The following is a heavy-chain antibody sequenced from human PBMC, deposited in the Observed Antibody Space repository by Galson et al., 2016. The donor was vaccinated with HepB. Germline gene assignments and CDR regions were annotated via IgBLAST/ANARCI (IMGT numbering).Heavy chain of an antibody. V-gene: IGHV1-46*01. J-gene: IGHJ3*02. CDR2: FNPSGAST. CDR1: GYSFSSYY. D-gene: IGHD3-10*01. CDR3: AAKIPRGRMPRGVTSHPFHI. Sequence: QSGAEVTKPGSSVKVSCKASGYSFSSYYIHWVRQAPGQGLQRMGRFNPSGASTTYAQKFQGRVTMTEDTSTDTAYMELSSLRSEDTAVFYCAAKIPRGRMPRGVTSHPFHIWGQGTMVTVSS.